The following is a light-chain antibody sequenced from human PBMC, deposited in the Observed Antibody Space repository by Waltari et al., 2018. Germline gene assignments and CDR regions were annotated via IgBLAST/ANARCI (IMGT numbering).Light chain of an antibody. J-gene: IGKJ4*01. V-gene: IGKV3-11*01. CDR2: DVS. CDR3: QQRRAWPLT. CDR1: QSVHNY. Sequence: DIVLTQSPAILSLSPGERASLSCRASQSVHNYLAWYQQKPGQAPRLLIYDVSNRANDLPARFSGSGVATDFNLTISSIEPEDFAVYYCQQRRAWPLTFGGATKVEIK.